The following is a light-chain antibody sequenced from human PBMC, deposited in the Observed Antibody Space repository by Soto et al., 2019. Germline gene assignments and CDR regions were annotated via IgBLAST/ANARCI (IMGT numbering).Light chain of an antibody. J-gene: IGLJ1*01. V-gene: IGLV3-1*01. CDR3: QAWDSTTGV. CDR2: HDT. CDR1: KLGNKY. Sequence: SYELTQPPSVSVSPGQTATITCSGDKLGNKYACWYQQKPGQSPVVVIYHDTKRPSGIPERFSGSNSGNTATLTISGTQAMDEADYYCQAWDSTTGVFGTGTKLTVL.